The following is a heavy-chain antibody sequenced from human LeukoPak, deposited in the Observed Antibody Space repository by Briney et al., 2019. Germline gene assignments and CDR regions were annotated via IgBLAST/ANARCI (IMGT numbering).Heavy chain of an antibody. CDR2: IYYSGST. CDR3: ARHVKDGYNFIHY. Sequence: PSETLSLTCTVSGGFISRYYWSWIRQPPGKGLEWIGYIYYSGSTNSNPSLKSRVTISVDTSKNQSSLKLSSVTAADTAVYYCARHVKDGYNFIHYWGQGTLVTVSS. J-gene: IGHJ4*02. V-gene: IGHV4-59*08. D-gene: IGHD5-24*01. CDR1: GGFISRYY.